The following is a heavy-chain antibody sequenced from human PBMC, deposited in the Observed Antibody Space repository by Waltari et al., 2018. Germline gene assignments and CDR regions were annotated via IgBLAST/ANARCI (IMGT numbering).Heavy chain of an antibody. V-gene: IGHV4-38-2*01. CDR3: ARTGYSSSWYYFDY. CDR1: GYSISSGYY. CDR2: IYHSGGT. Sequence: QVQLQESGPGLVKPSETLSLTCAVSGYSISSGYYWGWIRQPPGKGLEWIGSIYHSGGTYYNPSLKSRVTISVDTSKNQFSLKLSSVTAADTAVYYCARTGYSSSWYYFDYWGQGTLVTVSS. D-gene: IGHD6-13*01. J-gene: IGHJ4*02.